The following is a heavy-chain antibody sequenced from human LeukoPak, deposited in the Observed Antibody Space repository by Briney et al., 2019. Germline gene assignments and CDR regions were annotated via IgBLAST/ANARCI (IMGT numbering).Heavy chain of an antibody. Sequence: SETLSLTCTVSGGSISSYYWSWIRQPPGKGLEWIGYIYYSGSTKYNPSLKSRVTISVDTCKNQFALKLSSVTAADTAVYYCARTPVGFDYDYVWGSYRASGGFDYWGQGTLVTVSS. J-gene: IGHJ4*02. CDR1: GGSISSYY. V-gene: IGHV4-59*01. D-gene: IGHD3-16*02. CDR3: ARTPVGFDYDYVWGSYRASGGFDY. CDR2: IYYSGST.